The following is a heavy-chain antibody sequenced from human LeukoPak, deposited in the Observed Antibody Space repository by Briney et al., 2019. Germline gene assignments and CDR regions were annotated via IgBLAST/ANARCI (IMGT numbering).Heavy chain of an antibody. Sequence: ASVKVSCKASGYTFTSYDINWVRQATGQGLEWMGWMNPNSGNTGYAQKFQGRVTMTRDTSISTAYMELSRLRSDDTAVYYCARAAVAAGNWFDPWGQGTLVTVSS. CDR2: MNPNSGNT. CDR1: GYTFTSYD. D-gene: IGHD6-19*01. CDR3: ARAAVAAGNWFDP. V-gene: IGHV1-8*01. J-gene: IGHJ5*02.